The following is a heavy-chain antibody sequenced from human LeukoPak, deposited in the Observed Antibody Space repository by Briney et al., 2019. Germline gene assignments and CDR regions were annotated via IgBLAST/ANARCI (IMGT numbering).Heavy chain of an antibody. D-gene: IGHD2-21*02. J-gene: IGHJ3*02. V-gene: IGHV1-18*01. CDR2: ISGYNGNT. CDR1: GYTFTNYG. Sequence: ASVKVSCKASGYTFTNYGITWVRQAPGQGLEWMGWISGYNGNTNYAQKLQGRVTMTTDTSTGTAYMELRSLRSDDTAVYYCARDLAVVTAFGQHAFDIWGQGTMVTVSS. CDR3: ARDLAVVTAFGQHAFDI.